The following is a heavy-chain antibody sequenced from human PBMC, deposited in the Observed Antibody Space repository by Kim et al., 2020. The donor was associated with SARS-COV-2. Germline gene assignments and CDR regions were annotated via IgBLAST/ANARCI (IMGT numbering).Heavy chain of an antibody. V-gene: IGHV1-18*01. D-gene: IGHD2-2*01. CDR3: ARGQPGYYYGMDV. Sequence: YAQKLQGRGPMTTDTSTSTASMELRSLRSDDTAVYYCARGQPGYYYGMDVWGQGTTVTVSS. J-gene: IGHJ6*02.